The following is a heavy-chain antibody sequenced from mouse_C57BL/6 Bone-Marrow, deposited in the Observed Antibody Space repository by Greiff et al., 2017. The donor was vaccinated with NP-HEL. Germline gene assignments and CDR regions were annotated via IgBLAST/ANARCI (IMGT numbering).Heavy chain of an antibody. D-gene: IGHD2-5*01. J-gene: IGHJ2*01. CDR2: ISSGGSYT. Sequence: EVMLVESGGDLVKPGGSLKLSCAASGFTFSSYGMSWVRQTPDKRLEWVATISSGGSYTYYTDSVKGRFTISRDNAKNTLYLQMSSLKSEDTAMYYCARHYYSNYFDYWGQGTTLTVSS. CDR1: GFTFSSYG. CDR3: ARHYYSNYFDY. V-gene: IGHV5-6*01.